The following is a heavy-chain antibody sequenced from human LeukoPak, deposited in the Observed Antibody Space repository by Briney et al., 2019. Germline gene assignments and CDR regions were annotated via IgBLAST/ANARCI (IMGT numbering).Heavy chain of an antibody. J-gene: IGHJ5*02. CDR2: ISGSGSGT. D-gene: IGHD6-13*01. V-gene: IGHV3-23*01. CDR3: AKDRAAAGLLVRFDL. CDR1: GFTFSSYA. Sequence: AGGSLRLSCAASGFTFSSYAMSWVRQAPGKGLEWVSTISGSGSGTYYADSVKGRFTISRDNSKNTLYLQMNSLRAEDTAVYYCAKDRAAAGLLVRFDLWGQGTLVTVSS.